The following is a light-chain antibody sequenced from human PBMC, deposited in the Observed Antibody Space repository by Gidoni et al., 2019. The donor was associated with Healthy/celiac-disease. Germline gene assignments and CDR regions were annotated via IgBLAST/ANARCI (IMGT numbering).Light chain of an antibody. CDR2: DVS. CDR3: SSYTSSSTL. Sequence: QSALTHPASVSGSPGQSITISCTGTSSDVGGYNYVSWYQQNPGKAPKLMIYDVSNRPSGVSNRFSGSKSGNTASLTISGLQAEDEADYYCSSYTSSSTLFGGGTKLTVL. CDR1: SSDVGGYNY. J-gene: IGLJ2*01. V-gene: IGLV2-14*01.